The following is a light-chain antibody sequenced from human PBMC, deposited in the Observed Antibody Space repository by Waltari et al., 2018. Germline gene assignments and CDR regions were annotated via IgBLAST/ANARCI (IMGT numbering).Light chain of an antibody. J-gene: IGLJ3*02. CDR1: RGSINSHY. V-gene: IGLV6-57*03. CDR3: HSYDSSNHGV. Sequence: FMLTQPHSLSESPGKTVTISCTRSRGSINSHYVQWYQQRPGSAPTPLIYEDDQRPSGVPDRFSGSTNISSNSASLTISGLKPEDEGDYFCHSYDSSNHGVFGGGTKLTVL. CDR2: EDD.